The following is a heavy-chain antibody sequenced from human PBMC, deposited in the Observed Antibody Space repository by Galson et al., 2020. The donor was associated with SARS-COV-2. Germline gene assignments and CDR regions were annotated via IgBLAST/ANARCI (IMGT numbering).Heavy chain of an antibody. D-gene: IGHD6-6*01. V-gene: IGHV3-13*04. CDR2: IGTAGDT. CDR3: SRMGVAALAGYYYGMDV. CDR1: GFTFSSYD. Sequence: GSLRLSCAASGFTFSSYDMHWVRQATGKGLEWVSPIGTAGDTYYPGSVKGRFTISRENAKNSLYLQMNSLRAGDTAVYYCSRMGVAALAGYYYGMDVWGQGTTVTVSS. J-gene: IGHJ6*02.